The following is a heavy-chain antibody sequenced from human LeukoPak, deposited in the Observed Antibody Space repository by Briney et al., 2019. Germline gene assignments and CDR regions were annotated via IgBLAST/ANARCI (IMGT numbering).Heavy chain of an antibody. V-gene: IGHV4-39*07. Sequence: SETLSLTCTVSGGSISSSSYYWGWIRQPPGKGLEWIGSIYYSGSTYYNPSLKSRVTISVDTSKNQFSLKLSSVTAADTAVYYCARALRSSSWYGYHYYYYYYMDVWGKGTTVTVSS. CDR3: ARALRSSSWYGYHYYYYYYMDV. D-gene: IGHD6-13*01. J-gene: IGHJ6*03. CDR1: GGSISSSSYY. CDR2: IYYSGST.